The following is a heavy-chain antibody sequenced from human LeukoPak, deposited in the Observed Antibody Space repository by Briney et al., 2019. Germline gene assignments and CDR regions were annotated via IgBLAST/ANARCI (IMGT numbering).Heavy chain of an antibody. D-gene: IGHD3-10*01. Sequence: SETLSLTCTVSGASISSHYWSWIRQPPGKGLEWIGNIAYTGSTNYNPSLKSRVIISVDTSWNQLSLKLRSVTAADTAVYFCARYCYGSGSYYNVAWFDPWGQGTLVTVSS. V-gene: IGHV4-59*11. CDR2: IAYTGST. J-gene: IGHJ5*02. CDR1: GASISSHY. CDR3: ARYCYGSGSYYNVAWFDP.